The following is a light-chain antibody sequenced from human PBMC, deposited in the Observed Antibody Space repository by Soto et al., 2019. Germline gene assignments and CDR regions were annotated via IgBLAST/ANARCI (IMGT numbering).Light chain of an antibody. CDR3: CSYTTSNTRQIV. CDR1: SKENCGYNY. V-gene: IGLV2-14*01. J-gene: IGLJ1*01. Sequence: QSALTSPCSVSWAPGQSVTISFTGNSKENCGYNYVSWYQQQPGNAPKFMIYDGTNRPSGVSNRFSGSKSGNTASLTISGLQAEDEADYYCCSYTTSNTRQIVFGTGTKVTVL. CDR2: DGT.